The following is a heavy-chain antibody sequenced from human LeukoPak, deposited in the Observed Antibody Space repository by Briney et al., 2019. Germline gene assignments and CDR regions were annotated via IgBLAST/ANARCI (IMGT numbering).Heavy chain of an antibody. CDR2: ISSSGSTI. V-gene: IGHV3-48*03. Sequence: PGGSLRLSCAASGFTFSTYEMSWVRQAPGKGLEWVSYISSSGSTIFYADSVMGRFTISRDNTKNSLYLHMNSLRPDDTAVYYCARGRSITILRGVAISDGFDIWGQGTKVTVS. CDR1: GFTFSTYE. J-gene: IGHJ3*02. CDR3: ARGRSITILRGVAISDGFDI. D-gene: IGHD3-10*01.